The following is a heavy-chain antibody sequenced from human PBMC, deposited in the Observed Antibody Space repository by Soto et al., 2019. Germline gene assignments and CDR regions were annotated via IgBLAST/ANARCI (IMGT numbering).Heavy chain of an antibody. CDR3: ARETYYDSSGYLYYYYYYGMDV. CDR1: GFTFSSYW. CDR2: INSDGSST. V-gene: IGHV3-74*01. D-gene: IGHD3-22*01. J-gene: IGHJ6*02. Sequence: GGSLRLSCAASGFTFSSYWMHLVRQAPGKWLLCVSRINSDGSSTSYADSVKGRFTISRDNAKNTLYLQMNSLRAEDTAVYYCARETYYDSSGYLYYYYYYGMDVWGQGTTVTVSS.